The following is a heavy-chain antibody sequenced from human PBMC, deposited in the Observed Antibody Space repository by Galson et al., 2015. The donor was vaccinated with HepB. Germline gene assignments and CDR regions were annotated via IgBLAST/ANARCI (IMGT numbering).Heavy chain of an antibody. D-gene: IGHD6-25*01. Sequence: SLRLSCAASGFTFSGYSMHWVRQAPGKGLEWVALISYDGINKYYADSVKGRFTISRDNPKNTLYLQMNSLRGEDTAVYYCARDKSAYYSYYGMDVWGQGTTVTVSS. CDR3: ARDKSAYYSYYGMDV. V-gene: IGHV3-30*04. J-gene: IGHJ6*02. CDR1: GFTFSGYS. CDR2: ISYDGINK.